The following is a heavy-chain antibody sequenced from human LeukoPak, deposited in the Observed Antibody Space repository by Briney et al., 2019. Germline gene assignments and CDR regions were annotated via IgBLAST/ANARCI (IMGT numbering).Heavy chain of an antibody. D-gene: IGHD6-6*01. CDR1: GFTFDDYG. CDR2: INWNGGST. V-gene: IGHV3-20*04. Sequence: GGSLRLFCAASGFTFDDYGMSWVRQAPGKGLEWVSGINWNGGSTGYADSVKGRFTISRDNAKNSLYLQMNSLRAEDTALYYCATTTDYSSSSGDYWGQGTLVTVSS. J-gene: IGHJ4*02. CDR3: ATTTDYSSSSGDY.